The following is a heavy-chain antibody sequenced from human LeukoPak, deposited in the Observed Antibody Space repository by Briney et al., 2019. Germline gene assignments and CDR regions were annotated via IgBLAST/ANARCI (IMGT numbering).Heavy chain of an antibody. V-gene: IGHV3-48*01. CDR1: GFTFSSYS. D-gene: IGHD1-1*01. Sequence: GGSLRLSCAASGFTFSSYSMNWVRQAPGKGLEWVSYISSSSSTIYYADSVKGRFTISRDNAKNSLYLQMNSLRAEDTAVYYCARWRTLDAFDTWGQGTMVTVSS. J-gene: IGHJ3*02. CDR3: ARWRTLDAFDT. CDR2: ISSSSSTI.